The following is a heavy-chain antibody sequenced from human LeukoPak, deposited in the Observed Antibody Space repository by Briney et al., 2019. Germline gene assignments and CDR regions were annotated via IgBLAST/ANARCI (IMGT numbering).Heavy chain of an antibody. Sequence: TSETLSLTCTVSGGSISSGGYYWSWVRQAPGKGLEWVANIKQDGSEKYYVDSVKGRFTISRGNAKNSLYLQMNSLRAEDTAVYYCARDEERYFDWLSNPYYYYGMDVWGQGTTVTVSS. CDR3: ARDEERYFDWLSNPYYYYGMDV. CDR1: GGSISSGGYY. D-gene: IGHD3-9*01. J-gene: IGHJ6*02. V-gene: IGHV3-7*01. CDR2: IKQDGSEK.